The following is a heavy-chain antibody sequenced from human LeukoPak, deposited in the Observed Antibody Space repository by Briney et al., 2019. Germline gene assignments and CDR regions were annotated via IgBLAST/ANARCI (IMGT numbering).Heavy chain of an antibody. J-gene: IGHJ4*02. CDR3: STYYDGMGDF. CDR1: GFTFSKAW. D-gene: IGHD3-10*01. CDR2: IKSKTDGGTI. V-gene: IGHV3-15*01. Sequence: MPGGSLRLSCAMSGFTFSKAWMTWVRQAPGKGLEWVGRIKSKTDGGTIDYAAPVKGRFTISRDDSKNTLYLHMNSLKIEDTAVYYCSTYYDGMGDFWGQGTLATVSS.